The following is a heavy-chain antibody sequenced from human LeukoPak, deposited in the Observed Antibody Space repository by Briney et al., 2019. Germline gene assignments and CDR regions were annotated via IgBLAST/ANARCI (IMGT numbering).Heavy chain of an antibody. CDR3: ARDRTTQYSSGWYLANWFDP. J-gene: IGHJ5*02. D-gene: IGHD6-19*01. CDR1: GGTFSSYA. Sequence: GASVKVSCKASGGTFSSYAISWVRQAPGQGLEWMGGIISIFGTANYAQKFQGRVTITADKSTSTAYMELSSLRSEDTAVYYCARDRTTQYSSGWYLANWFDPWGQGTLVTVSS. CDR2: IISIFGTA. V-gene: IGHV1-69*06.